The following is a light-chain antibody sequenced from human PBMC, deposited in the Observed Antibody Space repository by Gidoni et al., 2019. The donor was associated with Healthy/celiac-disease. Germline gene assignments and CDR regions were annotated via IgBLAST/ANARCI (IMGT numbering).Light chain of an antibody. CDR3: QQYGSSPWT. J-gene: IGKJ1*01. V-gene: IGKV3-20*01. CDR1: QSVSSSY. Sequence: ELVLTQSPGTRSSSPGERATLYCRASQSVSSSYLAWYQQKPGQAPRLLIYGASSRATGIPDRFSGSGSGTDFTLTISRLEPEDFAVYYCQQYGSSPWTFGQGTKVEIK. CDR2: GAS.